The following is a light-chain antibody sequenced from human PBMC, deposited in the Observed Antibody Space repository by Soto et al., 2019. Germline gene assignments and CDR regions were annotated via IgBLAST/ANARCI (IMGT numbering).Light chain of an antibody. J-gene: IGKJ1*01. CDR1: QSVSNF. CDR2: DAS. CDR3: QHRSNWPWT. Sequence: EIVLTQSPATLSLSPGERATLSCRASQSVSNFLAWYQQKPGQAPRLLISDASNRATGIPGRFSGSGSWTDISLTISSLEPEDFAVYYCQHRSNWPWTFGQGTKVEIK. V-gene: IGKV3-11*01.